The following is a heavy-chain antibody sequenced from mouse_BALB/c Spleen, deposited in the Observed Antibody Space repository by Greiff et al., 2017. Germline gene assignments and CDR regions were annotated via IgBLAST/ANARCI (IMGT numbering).Heavy chain of an antibody. CDR3: ARRRGNHYYAMDY. CDR1: GYTFTDYN. D-gene: IGHD2-1*01. J-gene: IGHJ4*01. Sequence: EVQLQQSGPELVKPGASVKIPCKASGYTFTDYNMDWVKQSHGKSLEWIGDINPNNGGTIYNQKFKGKATLTVDKSSSTAYKELRSLTSEDTAVYYCARRRGNHYYAMDYWGQGTSVTVSS. CDR2: INPNNGGT. V-gene: IGHV1-18*01.